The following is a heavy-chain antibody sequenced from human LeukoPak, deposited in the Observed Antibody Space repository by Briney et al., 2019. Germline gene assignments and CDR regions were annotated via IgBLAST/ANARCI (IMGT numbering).Heavy chain of an antibody. V-gene: IGHV3-21*01. Sequence: PGGSLRLSCAASGFTFSSYSMNWVRQAPGKGLEWVSSITSSSSYIYYADSVKGRFTVSRDNPKNSLYLQMNSLRAEDTAVYYCARVASGTWYGDYWGQGTLVTVSS. CDR3: ARVASGTWYGDY. CDR1: GFTFSSYS. CDR2: ITSSSSYI. D-gene: IGHD6-13*01. J-gene: IGHJ4*02.